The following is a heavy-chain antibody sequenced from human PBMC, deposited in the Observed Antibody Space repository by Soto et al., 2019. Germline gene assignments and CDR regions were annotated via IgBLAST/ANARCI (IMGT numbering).Heavy chain of an antibody. CDR2: IYHSGST. CDR1: GDSISSGGW. J-gene: IGHJ4*02. D-gene: IGHD5-12*01. V-gene: IGHV4-4*02. Sequence: QVQLQESGPGVVKPSGTLSLTCAVSGDSISSGGWWRWVRQPPGKGLEWIGEIYHSGSTNYNPSLKSRVTILVDMSKNHFSLNLNSVNVADTAIYYCAKDGRNGYNLFYWGQGTRVTVSS. CDR3: AKDGRNGYNLFY.